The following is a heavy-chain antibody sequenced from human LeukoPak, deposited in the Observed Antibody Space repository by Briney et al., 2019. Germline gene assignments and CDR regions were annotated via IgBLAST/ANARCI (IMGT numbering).Heavy chain of an antibody. CDR2: IRGSGEST. Sequence: GGSLRLSCAASRFTFSSYAMSWVRQAPGKGLEWVPAIRGSGESTSYADSVKGRFTISRDNSKNTLYLQMNSLRAEDTAVYYCAKLWGYYFDYWGQGTLVTVSS. CDR3: AKLWGYYFDY. D-gene: IGHD2-21*01. J-gene: IGHJ4*02. V-gene: IGHV3-23*01. CDR1: RFTFSSYA.